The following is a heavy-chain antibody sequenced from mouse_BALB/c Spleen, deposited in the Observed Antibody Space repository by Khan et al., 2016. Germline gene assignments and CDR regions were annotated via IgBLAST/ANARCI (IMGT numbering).Heavy chain of an antibody. CDR3: AKNYGNYAMDY. D-gene: IGHD2-1*01. CDR2: TWRGGST. Sequence: VQLQESGPSLVQPSQSLSITCTVSGFSLTSYGVHWVRQSPGKGLEWLGVTWRGGSTDYNAAFMSRLSITKDNSKSQVFFKMNSLQADNTAIYYCAKNYGNYAMDYWGQGTSVTVSS. V-gene: IGHV2-5-1*01. CDR1: GFSLTSYG. J-gene: IGHJ4*01.